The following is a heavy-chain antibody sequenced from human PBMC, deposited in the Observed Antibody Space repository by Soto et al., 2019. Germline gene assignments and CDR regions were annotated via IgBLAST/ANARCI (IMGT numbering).Heavy chain of an antibody. CDR2: MHYSGKT. J-gene: IGHJ3*02. Sequence: PSETLCITCTFSVVSISSSNYSWGWIRQPRGKGLPRIVSMHYSGKTYYNPSLKSRVTISVDTSKNQFSLKLSSVTAADTAVYYCARPGYYDSSGYWRSPFDIWGQGTMVTVSS. D-gene: IGHD3-22*01. CDR1: VVSISSSNYS. V-gene: IGHV4-39*01. CDR3: ARPGYYDSSGYWRSPFDI.